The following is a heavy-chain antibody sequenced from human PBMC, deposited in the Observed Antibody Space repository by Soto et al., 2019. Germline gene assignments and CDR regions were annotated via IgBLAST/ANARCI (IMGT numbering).Heavy chain of an antibody. J-gene: IGHJ4*02. V-gene: IGHV3-20*04. Sequence: VQLVESVGSAVRPGGSLRLSCAASGFTFDDYGMSWVRQAPGKGLEWVSVISWNGGSTSYADSVKGRFTISRDNAKNSLYLQMNCLSAEDTALYYCARDRGSWFDYWGQGTLVSVSS. D-gene: IGHD1-26*01. CDR1: GFTFDDYG. CDR2: ISWNGGST. CDR3: ARDRGSWFDY.